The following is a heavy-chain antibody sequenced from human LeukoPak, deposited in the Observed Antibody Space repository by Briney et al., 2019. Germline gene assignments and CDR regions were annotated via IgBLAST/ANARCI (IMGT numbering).Heavy chain of an antibody. Sequence: PGGSLSLSCAASGFTFDDYGMSWVRQAPGKGLEWVSGINWNGGSTGYADSVKGRFTISRDNAKNSLYLQMNSLRAEDTALYYCARVGSGYVAYYFDYWGQGTPVTVSS. V-gene: IGHV3-20*04. CDR3: ARVGSGYVAYYFDY. D-gene: IGHD5-12*01. CDR2: INWNGGST. CDR1: GFTFDDYG. J-gene: IGHJ4*02.